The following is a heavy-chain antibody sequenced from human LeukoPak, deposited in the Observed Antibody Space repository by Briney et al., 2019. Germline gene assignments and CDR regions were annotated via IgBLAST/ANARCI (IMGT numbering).Heavy chain of an antibody. J-gene: IGHJ4*02. D-gene: IGHD6-19*01. CDR3: ARAYSSVASCDY. CDR1: GFRFSIYE. Sequence: GGSLRLSCAASGFRFSIYEMNWVRQAPGEGLEWVSYITSSGTTIHYADSVKGRFTISRDNAKNSLYLQMNSLRAEDTAVYYCARAYSSVASCDYWGQGTLVTVSS. V-gene: IGHV3-48*03. CDR2: ITSSGTTI.